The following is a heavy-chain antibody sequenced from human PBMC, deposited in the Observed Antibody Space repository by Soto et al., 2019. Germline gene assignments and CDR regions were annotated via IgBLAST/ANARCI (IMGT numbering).Heavy chain of an antibody. D-gene: IGHD2-2*01. J-gene: IGHJ5*02. CDR2: IKQDGSEK. Sequence: GGSLRLSCAASGFTFSSYWMSWVRQAPGKGLEWVANIKQDGSEKYYVDSVKGRFTISRDNAKNSLYLQMNSLRAEDTAVYYCARLGYCSSTSCYYGWFEPWGQGTLVTVSS. CDR3: ARLGYCSSTSCYYGWFEP. V-gene: IGHV3-7*03. CDR1: GFTFSSYW.